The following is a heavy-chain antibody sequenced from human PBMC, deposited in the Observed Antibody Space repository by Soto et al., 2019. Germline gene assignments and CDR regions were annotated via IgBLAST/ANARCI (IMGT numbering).Heavy chain of an antibody. CDR1: GGSISSGGYS. D-gene: IGHD3-22*01. Sequence: SETLSLTCAVSGGSISSGGYSWSWIRQPPGKGLEWIGYIYHSGSTYYNPSLKSRVTISVDRSKNQFSLKLSSVTAADTAVYYRAGGGYNYNCGVDVWGQGTTVTVSS. J-gene: IGHJ6*02. V-gene: IGHV4-30-2*01. CDR2: IYHSGST. CDR3: AGGGYNYNCGVDV.